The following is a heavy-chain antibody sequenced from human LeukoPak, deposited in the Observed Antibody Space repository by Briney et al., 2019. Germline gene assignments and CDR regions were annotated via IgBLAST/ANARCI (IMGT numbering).Heavy chain of an antibody. CDR2: IWYDGSNK. CDR3: ARDPGFGGSCYFDY. Sequence: GGSLRLSCAASGFTFSSYWMHWVRQAPGKGLEWVAVIWYDGSNKYYADSVKGRFTISRDNSKNTLYLQMNSLRAEDTAVYYCARDPGFGGSCYFDYWGQGTLVTVSS. V-gene: IGHV3-33*08. CDR1: GFTFSSYW. J-gene: IGHJ4*02. D-gene: IGHD1-26*01.